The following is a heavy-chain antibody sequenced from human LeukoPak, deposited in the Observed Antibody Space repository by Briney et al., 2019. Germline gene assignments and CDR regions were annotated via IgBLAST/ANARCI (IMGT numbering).Heavy chain of an antibody. Sequence: PGGSLRLSCAVSGFIFEDYAMHWVRQVPGKGLEWVSSITSNSGYVAYADSVKGRFSISRDNAKNSLYLQMNSLRSEDMAVYYCVQDSYAISSSGSTFAYRGQGTVVTVSS. CDR3: VQDSYAISSSGSTFAY. J-gene: IGHJ4*02. D-gene: IGHD6-13*01. CDR2: ITSNSGYV. CDR1: GFIFEDYA. V-gene: IGHV3-9*03.